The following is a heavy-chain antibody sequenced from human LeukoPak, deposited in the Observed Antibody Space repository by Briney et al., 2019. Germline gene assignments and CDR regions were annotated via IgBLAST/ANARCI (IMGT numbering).Heavy chain of an antibody. Sequence: SETLSLTCTVSGGSISSYYWSWIRQPPGKGLEWIGYIYYSGSTNYNPSLKSRVTISVDTSKKQFSLKLSSVTAADTAVYYCARRLGYSSSWYLAYNWFDPWGQGTLVTVSS. D-gene: IGHD6-13*01. CDR3: ARRLGYSSSWYLAYNWFDP. CDR1: GGSISSYY. V-gene: IGHV4-59*01. CDR2: IYYSGST. J-gene: IGHJ5*02.